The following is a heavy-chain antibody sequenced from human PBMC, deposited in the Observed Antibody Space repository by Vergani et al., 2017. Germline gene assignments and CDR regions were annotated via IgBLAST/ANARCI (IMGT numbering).Heavy chain of an antibody. CDR3: AKPTYNSSRLIGEAQNGGNGMDV. J-gene: IGHJ6*02. D-gene: IGHD6-13*01. Sequence: QVQLVQSGAEVKKPGASVKVSCKASGYTFTSYGISWVRQAPGQGLEWMGWISAYNGNTNYAQKLPGRVNMTTDTSTSTAYMELRSLRSDDTAVYYCAKPTYNSSRLIGEAQNGGNGMDVWGQGTTVTVSS. CDR2: ISAYNGNT. CDR1: GYTFTSYG. V-gene: IGHV1-18*01.